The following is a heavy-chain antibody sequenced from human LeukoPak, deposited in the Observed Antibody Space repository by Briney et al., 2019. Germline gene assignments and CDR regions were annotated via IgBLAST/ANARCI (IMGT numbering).Heavy chain of an antibody. J-gene: IGHJ6*03. CDR1: GFTLSSNY. CDR3: ASGSGSYRTPYYYMDV. V-gene: IGHV3-53*01. Sequence: PGGSLRLSCAASGFTLSSNYMSWVRQAPGKGLEWVSVIYRGGRTYYPDSVEGRFTISRDNSKNPLNLQMNNLRAEGTAVYYCASGSGSYRTPYYYMDVWGKGTTVTVSS. D-gene: IGHD3-10*01. CDR2: IYRGGRT.